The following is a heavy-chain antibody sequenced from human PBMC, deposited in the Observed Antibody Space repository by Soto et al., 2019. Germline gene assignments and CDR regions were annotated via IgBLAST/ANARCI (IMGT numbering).Heavy chain of an antibody. CDR3: TRLGRLYSSSSPSPEDYYYGMDV. CDR2: IRSKANSYAT. J-gene: IGHJ6*02. Sequence: PGGSLRLSCAASGFTFSGSAMHWVRQASGKGLEWVGRIRSKANSYATAYAASVKGRFTISRDDSKNTAYLQMNSLKTEDTAVYYCTRLGRLYSSSSPSPEDYYYGMDVWGQGTTVTVSS. CDR1: GFTFSGSA. V-gene: IGHV3-73*01. D-gene: IGHD6-6*01.